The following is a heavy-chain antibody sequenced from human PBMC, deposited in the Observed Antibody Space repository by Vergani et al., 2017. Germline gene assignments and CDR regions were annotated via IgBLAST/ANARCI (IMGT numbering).Heavy chain of an antibody. V-gene: IGHV1-69*13. J-gene: IGHJ4*02. CDR3: ARGDIVVVPAAMRGD. Sequence: QVQLVQSGAEVKKPGASVKVSCKASGYTFTSYGISWVRQAPGQGLDWMGGIIPIFGTANYAQKFQGRVTITADESTSTADMELSRLRSDDTAVYYCARGDIVVVPAAMRGDWGQGSLVTVSS. CDR2: IIPIFGTA. CDR1: GYTFTSYG. D-gene: IGHD2-2*01.